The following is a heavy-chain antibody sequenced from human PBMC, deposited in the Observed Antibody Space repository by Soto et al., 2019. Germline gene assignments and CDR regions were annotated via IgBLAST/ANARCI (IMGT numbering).Heavy chain of an antibody. D-gene: IGHD6-13*01. V-gene: IGHV3-9*01. Sequence: PGGSLRLSCAASGFTFDDYAMHWVRQAPGKGLEWVSGISWNSGSIGYADSVKGRFTISRDNAKNSLYLQMNSLRAEDTALYYCAKDIWRSSSWYPGGGFDPWGQGTLVTVSS. J-gene: IGHJ5*02. CDR2: ISWNSGSI. CDR1: GFTFDDYA. CDR3: AKDIWRSSSWYPGGGFDP.